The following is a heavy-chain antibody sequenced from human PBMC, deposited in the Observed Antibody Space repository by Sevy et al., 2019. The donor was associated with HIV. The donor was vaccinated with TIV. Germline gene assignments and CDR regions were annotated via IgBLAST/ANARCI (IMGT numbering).Heavy chain of an antibody. J-gene: IGHJ3*02. CDR3: ASLPNNYYDISGYSGDDAFDI. D-gene: IGHD3-22*01. V-gene: IGHV3-23*01. CDR1: GFRFGSQA. CDR2: MSGRGDSR. Sequence: GESLKISCVGSGFRFGSQAMSWVRQAPGKGLEWVSGMSGRGDSRGYAHSVKGRFTISRDNSKNTVYLQMNSLRAEDTAVYYCASLPNNYYDISGYSGDDAFDIWGQGTMVTVSS.